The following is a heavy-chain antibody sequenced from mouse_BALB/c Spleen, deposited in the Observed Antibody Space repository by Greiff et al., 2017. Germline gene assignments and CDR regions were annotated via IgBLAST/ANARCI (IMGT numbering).Heavy chain of an antibody. J-gene: IGHJ1*01. V-gene: IGHV3-6*02. Sequence: DVKLQESGPGLVKPSQSLSLTCSVTGYSITSGYYWNWIRQFPGNKLEWMGYISYDGSNNYNPSLKNRISITRDTSKNQFFLKLNSVTTEDTATYYCARDLTGTRYFDVWGAGTTVTVSS. CDR1: GYSITSGYY. D-gene: IGHD4-1*01. CDR2: ISYDGSN. CDR3: ARDLTGTRYFDV.